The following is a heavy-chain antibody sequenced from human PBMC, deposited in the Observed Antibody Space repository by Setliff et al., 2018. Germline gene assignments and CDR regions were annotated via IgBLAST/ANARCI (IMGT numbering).Heavy chain of an antibody. D-gene: IGHD6-25*01. Sequence: GGSLRLSCIASGFTFSSYSMNWVRQAPGKGLEWVSSISIRSDYINYADSVKGRFVISRDNANNSLYLQMDSLRAEDAAVYYCARSPANGGHDAFDVWGQGTMVTVSS. CDR2: ISIRSDYI. J-gene: IGHJ3*01. CDR3: ARSPANGGHDAFDV. CDR1: GFTFSSYS. V-gene: IGHV3-21*01.